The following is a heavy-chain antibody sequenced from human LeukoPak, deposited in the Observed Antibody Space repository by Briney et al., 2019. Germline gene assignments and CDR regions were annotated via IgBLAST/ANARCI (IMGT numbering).Heavy chain of an antibody. V-gene: IGHV1-69*13. CDR2: IIPIFGTA. Sequence: VASVKVSCKASGGTFSSYAISWVRQAPGQGLEWMGGIIPIFGTANYAQKFQGRVTITADESTSTAYMELSSLRSEDTAVYYCARDLGGYCSSTSCPPDHYYYYYYMDVWGKGTTVTVSS. CDR3: ARDLGGYCSSTSCPPDHYYYYYYMDV. J-gene: IGHJ6*03. D-gene: IGHD2-2*01. CDR1: GGTFSSYA.